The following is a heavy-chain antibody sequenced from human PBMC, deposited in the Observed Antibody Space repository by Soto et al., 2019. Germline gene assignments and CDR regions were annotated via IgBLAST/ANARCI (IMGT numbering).Heavy chain of an antibody. V-gene: IGHV3-49*03. D-gene: IGHD3-10*01. CDR1: GFPFGNFL. Sequence: GGSLRLSCTASGFPFGNFLMSWFRQAPGKGMEWVGFIRSQPYGGTAEYAASVRGRLTISRDDSKGIAYLQMNSLQTEDSGVYYCIGSFPFWGQGILVTVSS. CDR2: IRSQPYGGTA. J-gene: IGHJ4*02. CDR3: IGSFPF.